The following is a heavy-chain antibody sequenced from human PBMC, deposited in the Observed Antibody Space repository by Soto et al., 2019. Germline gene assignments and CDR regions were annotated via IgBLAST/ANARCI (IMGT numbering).Heavy chain of an antibody. CDR1: GGSISSSSYY. CDR3: ARDSSDLWFGELLMGNTKPYYYYGMDV. V-gene: IGHV4-39*02. D-gene: IGHD3-10*01. CDR2: IYYSGST. J-gene: IGHJ6*02. Sequence: SETLSLTCTVSGGSISSSSYYWGWIRQPPGKGLEWIGSIYYSGSTYYNPSLKSRVTISVDTSKNQFSLKLSSVTAADTAVYYCARDSSDLWFGELLMGNTKPYYYYGMDVWGQGTTVPVSS.